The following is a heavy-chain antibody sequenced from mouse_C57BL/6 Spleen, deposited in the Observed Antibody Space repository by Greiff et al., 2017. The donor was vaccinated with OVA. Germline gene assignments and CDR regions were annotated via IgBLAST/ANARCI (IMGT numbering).Heavy chain of an antibody. CDR2: IYPGDGDT. Sequence: QVQLQQSGPELVKPGASVKISCKASGYAFSSSWMNWVKQRPGKGLEWIGRIYPGDGDTNYNGKFKGKTTLTADKSSSTAYMQLSSLTSDDSEVYFGARKGLTPVHWYVDVWGTGTTVTVSS. CDR3: ARKGLTPVHWYVDV. D-gene: IGHD1-1*01. V-gene: IGHV1-82*01. J-gene: IGHJ1*03. CDR1: GYAFSSSW.